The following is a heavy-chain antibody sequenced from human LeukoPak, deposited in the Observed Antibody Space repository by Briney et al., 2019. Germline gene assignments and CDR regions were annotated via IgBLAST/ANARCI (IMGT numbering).Heavy chain of an antibody. D-gene: IGHD6-19*01. J-gene: IGHJ4*02. V-gene: IGHV3-48*03. CDR1: GFPFSFFE. CDR2: IASSGRTR. Sequence: GGSLRLSCAVSGFPFSFFEINWVRQAPGKGLEWVSNIASSGRTRYYADSVKGRFSISRDNARNSLYLQMNTLRVEDTGVYYCALLAVASDFDYWGQGALVTVSS. CDR3: ALLAVASDFDY.